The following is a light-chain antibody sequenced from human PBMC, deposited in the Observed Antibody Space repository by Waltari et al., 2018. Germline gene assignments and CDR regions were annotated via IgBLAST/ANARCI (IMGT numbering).Light chain of an antibody. J-gene: IGLJ2*01. Sequence: QSVLTQPPSASGTPGQRVSLSCSGSSSNIGSNSVNWYQQTPGTAPKLLIYRDYQRPSGVPDRFSGSKSGSSASLVICWLQSEDVADYYCAAWDDSLNAVIFGRSTKLTVL. CDR1: SSNIGSNS. CDR2: RDY. CDR3: AAWDDSLNAVI. V-gene: IGLV1-44*01.